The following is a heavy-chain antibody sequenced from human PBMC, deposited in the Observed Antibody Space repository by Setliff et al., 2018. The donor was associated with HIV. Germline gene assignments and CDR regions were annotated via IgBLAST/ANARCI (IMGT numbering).Heavy chain of an antibody. D-gene: IGHD3-16*01. CDR1: GYRFTNYW. CDR2: VYPHNSQI. V-gene: IGHV5-51*01. J-gene: IGHJ5*02. CDR3: ARREYYDLEMA. Sequence: PGESLKISCKDSGYRFTNYWIGWVRQMPGKGLEWMGIVYPHNSQIIYSPSFQGQVTISADKSINTIYLQWGSLRASDTAIYFCARREYYDLEMAWGQGTLVTVS.